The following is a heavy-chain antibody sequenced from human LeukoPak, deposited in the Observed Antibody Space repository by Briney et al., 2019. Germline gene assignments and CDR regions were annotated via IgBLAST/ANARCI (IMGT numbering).Heavy chain of an antibody. CDR3: ARAPGSSWYRFDY. CDR2: IYYSGST. Sequence: SETLSLTCTVSGGSISSYYWSWIRQPPGKGLEWIGYIYYSGSTNYNPSLKSRVTISVDTSKNQFSLKLSSVTAADTAVYYCARAPGSSWYRFDYWGQGTLVTVSS. V-gene: IGHV4-59*01. D-gene: IGHD6-13*01. J-gene: IGHJ4*02. CDR1: GGSISSYY.